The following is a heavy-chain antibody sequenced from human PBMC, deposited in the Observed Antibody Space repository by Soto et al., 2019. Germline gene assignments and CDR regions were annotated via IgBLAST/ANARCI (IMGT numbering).Heavy chain of an antibody. CDR2: ISYDGSNK. D-gene: IGHD1-26*01. Sequence: GGSLRLSCAAPGFPFSSYSMHWVRQAPGKGLEGVAVISYDGSNKYYADSVKGRFTISRDNSKNTLYLQMNSLRAEDTAVYYCAREVVGAKRPRIYYYYGMDVWGQGTTVTVSS. J-gene: IGHJ6*02. CDR3: AREVVGAKRPRIYYYYGMDV. CDR1: GFPFSSYS. V-gene: IGHV3-30-3*01.